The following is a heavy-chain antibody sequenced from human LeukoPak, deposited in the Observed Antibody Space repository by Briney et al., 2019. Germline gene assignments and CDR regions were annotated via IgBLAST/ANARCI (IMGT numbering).Heavy chain of an antibody. J-gene: IGHJ3*02. CDR3: APAGGSWDWGAFDI. CDR2: MNPNSGNT. V-gene: IGHV1-8*01. D-gene: IGHD2-2*01. CDR1: GYTFTSYD. Sequence: GASVKVSCKASGYTFTSYDINWVRQATGQGLEWMGWMNPNSGNTGYAQKFQGRVTMTRNTSISTAYMELSSLRSEDTAVYYCAPAGGSWDWGAFDIWGQGTMVTVSS.